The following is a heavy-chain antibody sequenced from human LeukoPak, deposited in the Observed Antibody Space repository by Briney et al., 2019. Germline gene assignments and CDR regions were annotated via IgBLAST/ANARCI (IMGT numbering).Heavy chain of an antibody. CDR3: ASKRKQQLGAD. V-gene: IGHV3-48*03. CDR2: ISSSGSII. CDR1: GFTFSSYE. D-gene: IGHD6-13*01. J-gene: IGHJ4*02. Sequence: GGSLRLSCAASGFTFSSYEMNWVRQAPGKGLEWVSYISSSGSIIYYADSVKGRFTISRDNAKNSLYLQMNSLRAEDTAVYYCASKRKQQLGADWGQGTLVTVSS.